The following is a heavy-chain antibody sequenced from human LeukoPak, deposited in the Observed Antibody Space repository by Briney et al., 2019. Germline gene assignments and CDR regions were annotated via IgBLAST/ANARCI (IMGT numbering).Heavy chain of an antibody. CDR2: ISAGGST. CDR3: AKKAQYNGNYPLDY. CDR1: GFTFSNSA. D-gene: IGHD1-26*01. Sequence: PGGSLRLSCAASGFTFSNSAMTWVRQAPGKGLEWVSTISAGGSTYYADSVKGRFTISRDNSKNTLYLQMNSLRAEDTALYFCAKKAQYNGNYPLDYWGQGTLVTVSS. J-gene: IGHJ4*02. V-gene: IGHV3-23*01.